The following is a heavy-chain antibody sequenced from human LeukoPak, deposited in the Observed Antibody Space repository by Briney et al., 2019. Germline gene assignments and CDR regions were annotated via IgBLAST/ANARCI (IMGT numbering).Heavy chain of an antibody. CDR2: IIPILGIA. J-gene: IGHJ4*02. Sequence: SVKVSCKASGGTFSSYAISWVRQAPGQGLEWMGRIIPILGIANYAQKFQSRVTITADKSTSTAYMELSSLRSEDTAVYYCARVSLPSSSWETDYWGQGTLVTVSS. CDR1: GGTFSSYA. CDR3: ARVSLPSSSWETDY. D-gene: IGHD6-13*01. V-gene: IGHV1-69*04.